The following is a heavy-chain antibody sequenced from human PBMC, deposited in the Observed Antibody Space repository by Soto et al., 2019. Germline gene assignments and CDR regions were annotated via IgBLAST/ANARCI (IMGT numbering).Heavy chain of an antibody. Sequence: ASVKVSCKASGGTFSSYAISWVRQAPGQGLEWMGGIIPIFGTANYAQKFQGRVTITADESTSTAYMELSSLRSEDTAVYYCARLSTNWNVTPVSRFDPWGQGTLVTVSS. CDR2: IIPIFGTA. D-gene: IGHD1-1*01. CDR3: ARLSTNWNVTPVSRFDP. J-gene: IGHJ5*02. CDR1: GGTFSSYA. V-gene: IGHV1-69*13.